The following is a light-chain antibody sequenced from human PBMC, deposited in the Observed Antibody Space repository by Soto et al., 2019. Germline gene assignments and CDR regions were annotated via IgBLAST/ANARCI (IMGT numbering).Light chain of an antibody. J-gene: IGLJ1*01. Sequence: LTQPRSVSGSPGQSVTISCTGTSSDVGGYNYVSWYQQHPGKAPKVMIYDVSKRPSGVPDRFSGSKSGNTASLTISGLQADDEADYYCCSYAGSHTFVFGTGTKVTVL. CDR1: SSDVGGYNY. CDR2: DVS. CDR3: CSYAGSHTFV. V-gene: IGLV2-11*01.